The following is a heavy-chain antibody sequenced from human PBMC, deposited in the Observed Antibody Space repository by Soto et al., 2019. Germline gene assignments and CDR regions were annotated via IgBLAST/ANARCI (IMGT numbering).Heavy chain of an antibody. Sequence: GGSLRLSCAASGFTVSSNYMSWVRQAPGKGLEWVSVIYSGGSTYYADSVKGRFTISRHNSKNTLYLQMNSLRAEDTAVYYCARGKWLVRGYFDYWGQGTLVTVSS. V-gene: IGHV3-53*04. D-gene: IGHD6-19*01. CDR1: GFTVSSNY. CDR3: ARGKWLVRGYFDY. J-gene: IGHJ4*02. CDR2: IYSGGST.